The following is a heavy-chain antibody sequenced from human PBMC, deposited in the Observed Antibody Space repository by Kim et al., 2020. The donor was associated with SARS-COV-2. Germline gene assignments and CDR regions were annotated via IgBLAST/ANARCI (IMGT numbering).Heavy chain of an antibody. D-gene: IGHD2-2*02. CDR1: GGTFSSYA. J-gene: IGHJ6*02. CDR2: IIPIFGTA. CDR3: ARALKDVVSPQTLVVTAAIPGRWDDYYYYGGMDV. V-gene: IGHV1-69*13. Sequence: SVKVSCKASGGTFSSYAISWVRQAPGQGLEWMGGIIPIFGTANYAQQFQGRVTITADESTSTAYMELSSLRSEDTAVYYCARALKDVVSPQTLVVTAAIPGRWDDYYYYGGMDVWGQGTTVTVSS.